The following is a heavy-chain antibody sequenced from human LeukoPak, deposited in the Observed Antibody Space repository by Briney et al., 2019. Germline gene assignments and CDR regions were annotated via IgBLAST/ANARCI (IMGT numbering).Heavy chain of an antibody. J-gene: IGHJ6*02. CDR1: GFTFDDYA. CDR2: ISWNGGSI. D-gene: IGHD5-18*01. Sequence: GRSLRLSCAASGFTFDDYAMHWVRQAPGKGLEWVSGISWNGGSIGYADSVKGRFTISRDNAKNSLYLQMNSLRAEDTALYYCAKDIGPPDTAMPHVYYYYGMDVWGQGTTVTVSS. V-gene: IGHV3-9*01. CDR3: AKDIGPPDTAMPHVYYYYGMDV.